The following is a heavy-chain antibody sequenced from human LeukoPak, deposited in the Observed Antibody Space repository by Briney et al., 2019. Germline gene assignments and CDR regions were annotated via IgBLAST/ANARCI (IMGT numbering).Heavy chain of an antibody. J-gene: IGHJ4*02. Sequence: PGGSLRLSCAASGFTFSNYWMSWVRQAPGMGLEWVANIKQDGSEKYYVDSAKGRFTISRDNAKNSLYLQMNSLRAEDTAVFYCARRRCSSTSCFFDYWGQGTLVTVSS. D-gene: IGHD2-2*01. V-gene: IGHV3-7*01. CDR2: IKQDGSEK. CDR3: ARRRCSSTSCFFDY. CDR1: GFTFSNYW.